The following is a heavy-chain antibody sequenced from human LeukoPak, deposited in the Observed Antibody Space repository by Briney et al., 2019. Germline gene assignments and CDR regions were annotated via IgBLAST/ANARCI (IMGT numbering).Heavy chain of an antibody. Sequence: SETLSLTCAVCGGSFSGYYWSWIRQPPGKGLEWIGEINHSGSTNYNPSLKSRVTISVDTSKNQFSLKLSSVTAADTAVYYCARSDSSGYHYWGQGTLVTVSS. CDR3: ARSDSSGYHY. CDR2: INHSGST. D-gene: IGHD3-22*01. V-gene: IGHV4-34*01. CDR1: GGSFSGYY. J-gene: IGHJ4*02.